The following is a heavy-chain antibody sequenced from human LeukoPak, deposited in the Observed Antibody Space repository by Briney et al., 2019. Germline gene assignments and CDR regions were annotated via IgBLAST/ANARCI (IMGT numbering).Heavy chain of an antibody. Sequence: SETLSLTCAVYGGSFSGYYWSWIRQPPGKGLEWLGQFNHSGSTNYNASLKSRVTISVDTSKNQFSLKLSSVTAADTAVYYCARRARVFRGVIIVSGFDPWGQGTLVTVSS. CDR2: FNHSGST. CDR3: ARRARVFRGVIIVSGFDP. D-gene: IGHD3-10*01. V-gene: IGHV4-34*01. CDR1: GGSFSGYY. J-gene: IGHJ5*02.